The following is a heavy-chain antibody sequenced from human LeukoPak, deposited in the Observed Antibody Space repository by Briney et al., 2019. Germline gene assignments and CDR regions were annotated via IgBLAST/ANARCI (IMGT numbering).Heavy chain of an antibody. CDR1: ACMFTNYG. D-gene: IGHD6-6*01. J-gene: IGHJ3*02. CDR3: VKQSRLVARSGDDAFDI. V-gene: IGHV1-18*01. CDR2: INTYKGNT. Sequence: ASVKVSCKASACMFTNYGISWVRQAPGQGLEWMGWINTYKGNTNYAQKLQGRVIMTTDTSTSTAYMELRSLRSDDTAVYYCVKQSRLVARSGDDAFDIWGQGTMVTVSS.